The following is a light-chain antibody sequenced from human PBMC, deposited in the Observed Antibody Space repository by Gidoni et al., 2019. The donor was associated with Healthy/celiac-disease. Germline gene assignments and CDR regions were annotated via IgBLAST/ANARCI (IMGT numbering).Light chain of an antibody. CDR3: QSYDSSLSGWV. Sequence: QSVLTTPPSVSGAPGQRVTIFCTGSSSNIGAGYDVHWYQQLPGTAPKLLIYGNSNRPSGVPDRFSGSKSGTSASLAITGLQAEDEADYYCQSYDSSLSGWVFGGGTKLTVL. CDR2: GNS. J-gene: IGLJ3*02. V-gene: IGLV1-40*01. CDR1: SSNIGAGYD.